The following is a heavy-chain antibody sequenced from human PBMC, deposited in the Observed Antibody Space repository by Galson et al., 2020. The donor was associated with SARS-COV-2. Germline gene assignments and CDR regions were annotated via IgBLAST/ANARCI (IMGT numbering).Heavy chain of an antibody. Sequence: HGESLKISCKGSGYSFTSYWIGWVRQMPGKGLEWLGIIYPGDSDTRYSPSFQGQVTISADKSISTAYLQWSSLKASDTAMYYCARRFASSGWYWFDPWGQGTLVTISS. CDR1: GYSFTSYW. V-gene: IGHV5-51*01. J-gene: IGHJ5*02. D-gene: IGHD6-19*01. CDR2: IYPGDSDT. CDR3: ARRFASSGWYWFDP.